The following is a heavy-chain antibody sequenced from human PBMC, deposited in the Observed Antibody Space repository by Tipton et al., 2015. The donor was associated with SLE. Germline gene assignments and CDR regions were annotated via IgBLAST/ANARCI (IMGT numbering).Heavy chain of an antibody. CDR1: GGSISSGNFY. CDR2: IYTSGST. J-gene: IGHJ5*02. CDR3: ARGFDP. V-gene: IGHV4-61*02. Sequence: TLSLTCTVSGGSISSGNFYWGWFRQPAGKGLEWIGRIYTSGSTNYNPSLKSRVAITVDTSKNQFSLNLSSVTAADTAVYYCARGFDPWGQGTLVTVSS.